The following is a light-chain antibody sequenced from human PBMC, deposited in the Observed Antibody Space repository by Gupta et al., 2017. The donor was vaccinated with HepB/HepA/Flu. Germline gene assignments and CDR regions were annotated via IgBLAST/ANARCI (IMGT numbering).Light chain of an antibody. CDR2: GTS. CDR3: QQSNNMPKT. Sequence: DIQMTQSPSSLSASVGDRVTITCRASQSVSSYLNWYQHKPGKAPKPLIYGTSNLQSGVPSRFSGSRSGTDFFLTISSLQPEDFATYYCQQSNNMPKTFGQGTKVEIK. CDR1: QSVSSY. J-gene: IGKJ2*01. V-gene: IGKV1-39*01.